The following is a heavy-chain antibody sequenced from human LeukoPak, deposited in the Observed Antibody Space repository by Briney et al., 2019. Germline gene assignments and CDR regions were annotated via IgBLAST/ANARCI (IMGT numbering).Heavy chain of an antibody. V-gene: IGHV3-48*04. CDR2: ISSSSSTI. D-gene: IGHD4-11*01. CDR1: GFTLSTYS. CDR3: TRDGTTLTPEEFDY. Sequence: GESLRLSCAASGFTLSTYSMNWVRQAPGKGLEWVSYISSSSSTIYYADSVKGRFTISRDNAKNSLYLQMNSLRAEDTAVYYCTRDGTTLTPEEFDYWGQGTLVTVSS. J-gene: IGHJ4*02.